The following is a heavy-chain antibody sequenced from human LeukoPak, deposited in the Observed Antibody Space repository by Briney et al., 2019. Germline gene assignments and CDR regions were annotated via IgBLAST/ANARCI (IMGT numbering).Heavy chain of an antibody. CDR3: VRADFTRLDS. CDR1: GYTFNIYD. J-gene: IGHJ5*01. CDR2: MNPNRGNT. D-gene: IGHD3-3*01. V-gene: IGHV1-8*01. Sequence: ASVKVSCKASGYTFNIYDVHWVRQATGQGLEWMGWMNPNRGNTGYAQKFQGRVTMTRNTSISTAYMELNSLTSEDTAVYFCVRADFTRLDSWGQRTLVIVSS.